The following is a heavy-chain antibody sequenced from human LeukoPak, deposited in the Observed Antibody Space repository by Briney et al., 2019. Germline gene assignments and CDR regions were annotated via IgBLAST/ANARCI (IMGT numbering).Heavy chain of an antibody. CDR1: GGSFSGYY. D-gene: IGHD2-15*01. Sequence: PSETLSLTCALYGGSFSGYYSSSIPQPPGKGLEWNWEINQTGSTNYNPSLKSRVTISVDTSKNQFSLKLSSVTAADTAVYYCARKDSYYFDYWGQGTLVTVSS. J-gene: IGHJ4*02. CDR2: INQTGST. CDR3: ARKDSYYFDY. V-gene: IGHV4-34*01.